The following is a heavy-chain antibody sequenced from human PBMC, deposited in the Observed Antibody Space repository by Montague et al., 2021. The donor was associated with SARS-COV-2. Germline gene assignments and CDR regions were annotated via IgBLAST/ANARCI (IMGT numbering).Heavy chain of an antibody. D-gene: IGHD2-21*01. CDR1: GGSVTSYY. CDR3: ERDPHCGCLDAPPDY. CDR2: VLFNKGT. Sequence: SETLSLTCTVSGGSVTSYYWSWIRQRPGKGLEWVGDVLFNKGTNFNSSLESRVAVSVDTSKNQFYLRLTSVTTADTALYDCERDPHCGCLDAPPDYWGQGTLVTVSS. V-gene: IGHV4-4*08. J-gene: IGHJ4*02.